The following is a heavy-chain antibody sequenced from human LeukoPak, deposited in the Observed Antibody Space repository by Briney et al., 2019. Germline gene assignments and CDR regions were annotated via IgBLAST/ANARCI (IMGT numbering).Heavy chain of an antibody. Sequence: GVSVKVSCKASGYTFTYYGMHWVRQVPGQRPEWMGWIDGGNGNVEYSQKFQGRLSISRDTSATTDFMELSNLRSEDSAVYYCTSRAAGYDHGMDVWGQGTTVTVSS. CDR1: GYTFTYYG. CDR3: TSRAAGYDHGMDV. D-gene: IGHD3-16*01. V-gene: IGHV1-3*01. J-gene: IGHJ6*02. CDR2: IDGGNGNV.